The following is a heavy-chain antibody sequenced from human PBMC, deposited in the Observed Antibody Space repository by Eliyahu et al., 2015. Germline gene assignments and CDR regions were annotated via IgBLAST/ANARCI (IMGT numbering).Heavy chain of an antibody. Sequence: ISWVRQMPGKGLEWMGRIDPSDSYTNYSPSFQGHVTISADKSISTAYLQWSSLKASDTAMYYCAGRRGTDGAFDIWGQGAMVTRSS. CDR3: AGRRGTDGAFDI. J-gene: IGHJ3*02. CDR2: IDPSDSYT. D-gene: IGHD2-8*02. V-gene: IGHV5-10-1*01.